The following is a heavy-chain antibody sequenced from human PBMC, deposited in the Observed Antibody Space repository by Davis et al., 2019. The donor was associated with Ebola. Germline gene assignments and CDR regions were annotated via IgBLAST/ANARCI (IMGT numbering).Heavy chain of an antibody. Sequence: MPSETLSLTCAVYGGSFSGYYWSWIRQPPGKGLEWIGEINHSGSTNYNPSLKSRVTISVDTSKNQFSLKLSSVTAADTAGYYCASLTYSSGWRSNWFDPWGQGTLVTVSS. CDR3: ASLTYSSGWRSNWFDP. V-gene: IGHV4-34*01. D-gene: IGHD6-19*01. CDR1: GGSFSGYY. J-gene: IGHJ5*02. CDR2: INHSGST.